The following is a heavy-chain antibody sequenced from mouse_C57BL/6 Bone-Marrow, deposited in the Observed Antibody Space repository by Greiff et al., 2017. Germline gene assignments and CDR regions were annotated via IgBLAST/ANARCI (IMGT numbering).Heavy chain of an antibody. CDR3: TDYYYGSSAWFAY. CDR1: GYTFTDYE. CDR2: IYPETGGS. J-gene: IGHJ3*01. V-gene: IGHV1-15*01. D-gene: IGHD1-1*01. Sequence: VQRVESGAELVRPGASVTLSCKASGYTFTDYEMHWVKQTPVHGLEWIGAIYPETGGSAYNQKFKGKAILTADKSSSTAYMELRSLTSEDAAVDYCTDYYYGSSAWFAYWGQGTLVTVSA.